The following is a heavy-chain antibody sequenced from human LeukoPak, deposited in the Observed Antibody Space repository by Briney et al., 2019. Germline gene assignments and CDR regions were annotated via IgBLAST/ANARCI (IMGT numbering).Heavy chain of an antibody. CDR2: ISQDGSQT. CDR3: AKPWSRAFDS. D-gene: IGHD3-3*01. V-gene: IGHV3-7*01. Sequence: GGTLRLYCVASGFTFTTYWMSWVRQAPGKGPEWVAHISQDGSQTSYLDSVKGRFTISGDNAMNSLHLQMYSLRAEDTAYYYCAKPWSRAFDSWGQGTLVTVSS. J-gene: IGHJ4*02. CDR1: GFTFTTYW.